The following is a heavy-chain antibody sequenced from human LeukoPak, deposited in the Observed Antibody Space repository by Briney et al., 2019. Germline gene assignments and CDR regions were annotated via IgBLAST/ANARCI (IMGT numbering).Heavy chain of an antibody. V-gene: IGHV4-59*07. CDR3: ARYLPRGHGDFDY. CDR2: IYYRGST. Sequence: SDTLSLTCTLSGGSNSSYYWGWIRHPPGKGREGIGYIYYRGSTGSTTCTTSLKSRVTISVDTSKNQFSLKLSSVTAADTAVYYCARYLPRGHGDFDYWGQGTLVTVSS. J-gene: IGHJ4*02. CDR1: GGSNSSYY. D-gene: IGHD4-17*01.